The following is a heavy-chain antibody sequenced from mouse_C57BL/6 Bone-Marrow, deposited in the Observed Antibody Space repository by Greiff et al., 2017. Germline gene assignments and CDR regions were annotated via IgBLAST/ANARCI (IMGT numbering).Heavy chain of an antibody. D-gene: IGHD2-10*01. Sequence: VMLVESGPGLVQPSQSLSITCTVSGFSLTSYGVHWVRQSPGKGLEWLGVIWSGGSTDYNAAFISRLSIIQDDSNSQIFFKMNSLQTNDTAIYYCARNPPLLSYFDYWGQGTTLTVSS. CDR2: IWSGGST. CDR3: ARNPPLLSYFDY. V-gene: IGHV2-2*02. J-gene: IGHJ2*01. CDR1: GFSLTSYG.